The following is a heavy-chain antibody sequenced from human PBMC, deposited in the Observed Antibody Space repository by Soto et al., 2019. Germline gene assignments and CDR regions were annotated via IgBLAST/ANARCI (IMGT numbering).Heavy chain of an antibody. J-gene: IGHJ1*01. Sequence: EVQLLESGGGLVQPGGSLRLSCAASGFTFSRYAMNWVRQAPGKGLEWVSGISGSGGSTYYADSVKGRFTISRDNSKNTLYLQMNSLRAEDTAVYYCAKDNSGWYLRDPFQHWGQGTLVTVSS. V-gene: IGHV3-23*01. CDR1: GFTFSRYA. CDR3: AKDNSGWYLRDPFQH. D-gene: IGHD6-19*01. CDR2: ISGSGGST.